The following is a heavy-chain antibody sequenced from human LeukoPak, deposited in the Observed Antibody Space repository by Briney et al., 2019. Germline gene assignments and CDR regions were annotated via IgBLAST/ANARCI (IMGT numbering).Heavy chain of an antibody. CDR2: INPSGGST. CDR3: ARDPRPSYDSSDYYYPGDY. D-gene: IGHD3-22*01. CDR1: GYTFTSYY. V-gene: IGHV1-46*01. J-gene: IGHJ4*02. Sequence: GASVKVSCXTSGYTFTSYYMHWVRQAPGQGLEWMAIINPSGGSTNYAQKFQGRVTVTRDTSTSTVYMELTSLRSEDTAVYYCARDPRPSYDSSDYYYPGDYWGQGTLVTVSS.